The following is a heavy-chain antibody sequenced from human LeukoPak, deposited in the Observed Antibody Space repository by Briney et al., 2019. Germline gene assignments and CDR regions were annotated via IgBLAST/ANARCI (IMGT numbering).Heavy chain of an antibody. CDR1: GGSISSSSYY. CDR2: IYTSGST. CDR3: ARDLGSSWFSFDY. J-gene: IGHJ4*02. Sequence: SETLSLTCTVSGGSISSSSYYWSWIRQPAGKGLEWIGRIYTSGSTNYNPSLKSRVTMSVDTSKNQFSLKLSSVTAADTAVYYCARDLGSSWFSFDYWGQGTLVTVSS. V-gene: IGHV4-61*02. D-gene: IGHD6-13*01.